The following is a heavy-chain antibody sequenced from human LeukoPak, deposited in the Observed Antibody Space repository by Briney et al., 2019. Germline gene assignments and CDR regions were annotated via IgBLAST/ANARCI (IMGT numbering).Heavy chain of an antibody. J-gene: IGHJ6*03. CDR2: IIPIFGTA. CDR3: ARAERAAAGYYYYYYMDV. D-gene: IGHD6-13*01. V-gene: IGHV1-69*13. CDR1: GGTFSSYA. Sequence: ASVKVSCKASGGTFSSYAISWVRQAPGQGLEWMGGIIPIFGTANYAQKFQGRVTITADESTSTAYMELSSLRSEDTAVYYCARAERAAAGYYYYYYMDVWGKGTTVTVSS.